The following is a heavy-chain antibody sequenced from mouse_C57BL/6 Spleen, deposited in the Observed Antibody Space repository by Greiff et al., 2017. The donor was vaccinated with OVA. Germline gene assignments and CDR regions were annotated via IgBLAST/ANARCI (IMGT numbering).Heavy chain of an antibody. CDR3: ARDRRWYYFDY. J-gene: IGHJ2*01. D-gene: IGHD1-1*02. CDR1: GYAFSSSW. CDR2: IYPGDGDT. Sequence: QVQLKESGPELVKPGASVKISCKASGYAFSSSWMNWVKQRPGKGLEWIGRIYPGDGDTNYNGKFKGKATLTADKSSSTAYMQLSSLTSEDSAVYFCARDRRWYYFDYWGQGTTLTVSS. V-gene: IGHV1-82*01.